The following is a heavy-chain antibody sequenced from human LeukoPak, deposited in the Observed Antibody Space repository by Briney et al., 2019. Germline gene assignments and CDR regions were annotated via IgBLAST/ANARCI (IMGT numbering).Heavy chain of an antibody. CDR1: GFSFSLYA. Sequence: PGGSLRLSCAASGFSFSLYAMSWVRQAPGKGLDWVSSISGSGTNTYYADSVKGRFTISRDNSKHTLYLQMDSLGAEDTAVYYCAKDLQGLWGVSFDSWGQGTLVTVSS. J-gene: IGHJ4*02. V-gene: IGHV3-23*01. D-gene: IGHD3-10*01. CDR2: ISGSGTNT. CDR3: AKDLQGLWGVSFDS.